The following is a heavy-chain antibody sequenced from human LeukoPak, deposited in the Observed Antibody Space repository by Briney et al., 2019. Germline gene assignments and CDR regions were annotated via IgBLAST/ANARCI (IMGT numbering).Heavy chain of an antibody. Sequence: GGSLRLSCAASGFTFSSYSMNWVRQAPGKGLEWVSSISSSSSYIYYADSVKGRFTISRDNAKNSLYLQMNSLRAEDTAVYYCARERRWVRGVDYWGQGTLVTVSA. D-gene: IGHD3-10*01. CDR2: ISSSSSYI. CDR3: ARERRWVRGVDY. V-gene: IGHV3-21*01. J-gene: IGHJ4*02. CDR1: GFTFSSYS.